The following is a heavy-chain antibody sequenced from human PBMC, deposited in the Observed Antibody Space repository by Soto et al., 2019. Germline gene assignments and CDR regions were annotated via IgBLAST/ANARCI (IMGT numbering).Heavy chain of an antibody. Sequence: PGGSPRLSCAASGFTFSSYAMHWVRQAPGKGLEWVAVISYDGSNKYYADSVKGRFTTSRDNSKNTLYLQMNSLRAEDTAVYYCARDPRGYSYGYYDYWGQGTLVTVSS. J-gene: IGHJ4*02. CDR2: ISYDGSNK. CDR3: ARDPRGYSYGYYDY. CDR1: GFTFSSYA. D-gene: IGHD5-18*01. V-gene: IGHV3-30-3*01.